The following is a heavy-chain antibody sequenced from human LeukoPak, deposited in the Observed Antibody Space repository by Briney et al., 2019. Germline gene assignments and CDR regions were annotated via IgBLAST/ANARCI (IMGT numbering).Heavy chain of an antibody. CDR1: GFTISSYS. CDR2: ISSRSFSI. V-gene: IGHV3-48*01. J-gene: IGHJ3*02. CDR3: AREHGETTFDASDI. Sequence: PGGSLRLSCAASGFTISSYSMNWVRQAPGKGLEWVSYISSRSFSIYYADSVKGRFTISRDNAKNSLYLQMNSLRAEDTAVYYCAREHGETTFDASDIWGQGTMVTVSS. D-gene: IGHD1-7*01.